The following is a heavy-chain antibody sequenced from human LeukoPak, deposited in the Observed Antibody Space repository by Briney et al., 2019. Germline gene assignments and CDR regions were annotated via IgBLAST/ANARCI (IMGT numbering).Heavy chain of an antibody. CDR3: ARDLNDYSIDY. Sequence: GRSPRLSCTASGFTFSSYGMHWVRQAPGKGLEWVAVIWYDGSNKYYADSVKGRFTISRDNSKNTLYLQMNSLRAEDTAVYYCARDLNDYSIDYWGQGTLVTVSS. CDR1: GFTFSSYG. D-gene: IGHD4-11*01. J-gene: IGHJ4*02. CDR2: IWYDGSNK. V-gene: IGHV3-33*01.